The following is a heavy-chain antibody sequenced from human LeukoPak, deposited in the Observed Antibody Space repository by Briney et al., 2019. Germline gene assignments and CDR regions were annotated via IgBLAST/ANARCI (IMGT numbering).Heavy chain of an antibody. D-gene: IGHD6-19*01. CDR2: IYYSGST. J-gene: IGHJ4*02. V-gene: IGHV4-59*08. CDR3: ARHGNVASSGWYFDY. CDR1: GGSISTYY. Sequence: PSETLSLTCTVSGGSISTYYWSWIWQPPGKGLEWIGYIYYSGSTNYNPSLKSRVTISVDTSKNQFSLKLSSVTAADTAVYYCARHGNVASSGWYFDYWGQGTLVTVSS.